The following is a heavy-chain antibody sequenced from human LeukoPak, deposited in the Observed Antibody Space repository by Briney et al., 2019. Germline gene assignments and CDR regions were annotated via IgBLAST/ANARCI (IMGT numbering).Heavy chain of an antibody. CDR1: GFTFSNYG. J-gene: IGHJ4*02. V-gene: IGHV3-30*18. CDR3: AKDPYGGRLDY. CDR2: ISYDGSNK. Sequence: GGSLRLSCAASGFTFSNYGMHWVRQAPGKGLEWVAVISYDGSNKYYADSVKGRFTISRDESKNTLYLQMNSLRPEDTAVYSCAKDPYGGRLDYWGQGTLVTVSS. D-gene: IGHD4/OR15-4a*01.